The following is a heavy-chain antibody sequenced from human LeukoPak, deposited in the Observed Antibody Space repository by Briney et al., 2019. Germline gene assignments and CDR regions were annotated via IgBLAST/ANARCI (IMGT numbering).Heavy chain of an antibody. CDR3: TTEYSYGLGAYYFDY. CDR2: IKSKTDGGTT. D-gene: IGHD5-18*01. J-gene: IGHJ4*02. CDR1: GFTFSNAW. V-gene: IGHV3-15*01. Sequence: GGSLRLSCAASGFTFSNAWMSWARQAPGKGLEWVGRIKSKTDGGTTDYAAPVKGRFTISRDDSKNTLYLQMNSLKTEDTAVYYCTTEYSYGLGAYYFDYWGQGTLVTVSS.